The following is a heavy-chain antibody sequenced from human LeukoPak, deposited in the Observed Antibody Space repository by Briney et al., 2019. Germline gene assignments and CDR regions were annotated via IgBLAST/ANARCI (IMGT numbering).Heavy chain of an antibody. CDR2: IKQDGSEK. J-gene: IGHJ4*02. CDR3: ARDWYYDYVWGSYRKKNDY. V-gene: IGHV3-7*01. D-gene: IGHD3-16*02. Sequence: GGSLRLSCAASGFTFSSYWMSWVRQAPGKGLEWVANIKQDGSEKYYVDSVKGRFTIPRDNAKNSLYLQMNSLRAEDTTVYYCARDWYYDYVWGSYRKKNDYWGQGTLVTVSS. CDR1: GFTFSSYW.